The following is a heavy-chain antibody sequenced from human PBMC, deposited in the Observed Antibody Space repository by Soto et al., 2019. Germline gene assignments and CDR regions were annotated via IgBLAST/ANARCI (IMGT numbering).Heavy chain of an antibody. J-gene: IGHJ3*02. Sequence: QVQLVQSGAEVKKPGASVKVSCKASGDSFANYYIHWVRQAPEQGLEWMGWINPNSGGTNFAQRFQGWLTMTWDTSISTGYMELTGLKSDDTASYYCAGSGGLSDSFDIWGQGTMVIVSS. D-gene: IGHD3-16*01. CDR1: GDSFANYY. V-gene: IGHV1-2*04. CDR3: AGSGGLSDSFDI. CDR2: INPNSGGT.